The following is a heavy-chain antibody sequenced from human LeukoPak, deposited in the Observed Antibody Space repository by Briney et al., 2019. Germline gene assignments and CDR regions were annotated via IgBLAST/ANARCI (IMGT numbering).Heavy chain of an antibody. CDR2: IIPIFGTA. J-gene: IGHJ4*02. CDR1: GGTFSSYA. Sequence: ASVKVSCKASGGTFSSYAISWVRQAPGQGLEWMGGIIPIFGTANYAQKFQGRVTITADESTSTAYMELSSLRSEDTALYYCARSAYTGGVFDYWGQGTLVTVSS. CDR3: ARSAYTGGVFDY. V-gene: IGHV1-69*13. D-gene: IGHD2-8*02.